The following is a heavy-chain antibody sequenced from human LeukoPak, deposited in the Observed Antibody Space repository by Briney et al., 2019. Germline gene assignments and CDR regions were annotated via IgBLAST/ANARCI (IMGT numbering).Heavy chain of an antibody. J-gene: IGHJ5*02. Sequence: SETLSLTCTVSGGSISSSSSYWGWFRQPPGKGLEWIGSIYYSGSTYYNPSLKSRVTISVDTSKNQFSLKLSSVTAADTAVYYCARPPYSSGWYNWFDPWGQGTLVTVSS. CDR1: GGSISSSSSY. D-gene: IGHD6-19*01. V-gene: IGHV4-39*07. CDR2: IYYSGST. CDR3: ARPPYSSGWYNWFDP.